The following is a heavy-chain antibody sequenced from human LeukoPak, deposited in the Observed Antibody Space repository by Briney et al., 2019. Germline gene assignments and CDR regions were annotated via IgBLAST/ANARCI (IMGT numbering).Heavy chain of an antibody. V-gene: IGHV3-74*01. CDR1: GFTFSSYW. CDR2: IKSDGST. J-gene: IGHJ4*02. Sequence: GGSLRLSCAASGFTFSSYWMHWVRQAPGKGLVWVSRIKSDGSTRYADSVKGRFTISRDNAKNTLFLQMNSLRAEDTAVYYCARDGDSTVDFDYWGQGSLVTVSS. D-gene: IGHD4-23*01. CDR3: ARDGDSTVDFDY.